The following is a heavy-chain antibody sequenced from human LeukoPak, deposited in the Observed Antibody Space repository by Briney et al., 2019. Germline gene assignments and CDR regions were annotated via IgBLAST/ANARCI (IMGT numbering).Heavy chain of an antibody. CDR1: GFTFTSPA. D-gene: IGHD4-17*01. CDR3: AADYGDAPFDY. V-gene: IGHV1-58*02. J-gene: IGHJ4*02. CDR2: IVVGSGNT. Sequence: GASVKVSCKASGFTFTSPAMQWVRQARGQRLEWIGWIVVGSGNTNYAQKFQERVTITRDMSTSTAYMELSSLRSEDTAVYYCAADYGDAPFDYWGQGTLVTVSS.